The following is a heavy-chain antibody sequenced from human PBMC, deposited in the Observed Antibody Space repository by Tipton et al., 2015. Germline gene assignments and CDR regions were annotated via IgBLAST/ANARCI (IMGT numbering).Heavy chain of an antibody. Sequence: QSGAEVKKPGSSVKVSCKASGGTFTSYAISWVRQAPGQGLEWMGGIIPIFDTGNYAQKFQGRVTITADESTSTAYMELSSLRSEDTAVYYCARVGGSYSGNAFDIWGQGTMVTVSS. V-gene: IGHV1-69*01. J-gene: IGHJ3*02. CDR3: ARVGGSYSGNAFDI. CDR2: IIPIFDTG. D-gene: IGHD1-26*01. CDR1: GGTFTSYA.